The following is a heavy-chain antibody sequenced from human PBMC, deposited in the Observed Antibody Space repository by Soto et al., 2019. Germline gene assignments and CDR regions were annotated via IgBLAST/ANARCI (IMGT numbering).Heavy chain of an antibody. CDR2: ISYDGSNK. CDR1: GFTFSSYA. V-gene: IGHV3-30-3*01. Sequence: QVQLVESGGGVVQPGRSLRLSCAASGFTFSSYAMHWVRQAPGKGLEWVAVISYDGSNKYYADSVKGRFTISRDNSKNTLYLQMNSLRAEDTTVYYCAREGVVVTPGAFDIWGQGTMVTVSS. CDR3: AREGVVVTPGAFDI. D-gene: IGHD3-22*01. J-gene: IGHJ3*02.